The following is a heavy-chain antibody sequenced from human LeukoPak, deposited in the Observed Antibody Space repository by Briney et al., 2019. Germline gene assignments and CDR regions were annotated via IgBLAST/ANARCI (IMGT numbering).Heavy chain of an antibody. CDR2: ISSSSSTI. CDR1: GFTFSSYS. D-gene: IGHD2-15*01. J-gene: IGHJ6*02. CDR3: GGGSCHTTFCYYYGMDV. V-gene: IGHV3-48*02. Sequence: GGSLRLSCAASGFTFSSYSMNWVRQAPGKGLEWVSYISSSSSTIYYAGSVKGRFTISRDNAKNSLYLQMNSLRDEDTAVYYCGGGSCHTTFCYYYGMDVWGQGTTVTVSS.